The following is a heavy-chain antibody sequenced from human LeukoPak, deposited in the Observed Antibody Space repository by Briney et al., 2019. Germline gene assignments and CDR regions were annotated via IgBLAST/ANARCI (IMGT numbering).Heavy chain of an antibody. V-gene: IGHV3-53*01. CDR3: ARRAGAYSHPYDY. J-gene: IGHJ4*02. Sequence: GGSLRLSCEVSGFSFSTYWMTWVRQAPGKGLEWVSFIYSDNTHYSDSVKGRFTISRDNSKNTLYLQMNSLRAEDTAVYYCARRAGAYSHPYDYWGQGTLVTVSS. CDR2: IYSDNT. CDR1: GFSFSTYW. D-gene: IGHD4/OR15-4a*01.